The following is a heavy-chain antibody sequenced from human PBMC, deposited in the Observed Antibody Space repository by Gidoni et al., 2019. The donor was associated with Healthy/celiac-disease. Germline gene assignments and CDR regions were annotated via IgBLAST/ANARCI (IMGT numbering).Heavy chain of an antibody. V-gene: IGHV5-51*01. J-gene: IGHJ5*02. CDR1: GYSFTRYW. D-gene: IGHD2-2*01. Sequence: QLVHSGAEVKKPGASLTISCTGSGYSFTRYWIGWVRQMPGKGLEWMGIIYPGDSDTRYSPSFQGKVTISADKSISTAYLQWSSLKASDTAMYYCARRGGYCSSTSCYESWGQGTLVTVSS. CDR2: IYPGDSDT. CDR3: ARRGGYCSSTSCYES.